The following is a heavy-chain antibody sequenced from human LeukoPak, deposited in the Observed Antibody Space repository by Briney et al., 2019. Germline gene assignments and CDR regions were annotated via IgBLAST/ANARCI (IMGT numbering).Heavy chain of an antibody. Sequence: SVKVSCKASGGTFSSYPISWVRQAPGQGLEWMGGIIPMFDTADFAQKFQGRVTITADTSTSTAYMQLSSLRSEDTAVYYCARAACGGDCYYAYYYYMDVWGKGTTVTVSS. J-gene: IGHJ6*03. D-gene: IGHD2-21*02. CDR2: IIPMFDTA. CDR1: GGTFSSYP. V-gene: IGHV1-69*06. CDR3: ARAACGGDCYYAYYYYMDV.